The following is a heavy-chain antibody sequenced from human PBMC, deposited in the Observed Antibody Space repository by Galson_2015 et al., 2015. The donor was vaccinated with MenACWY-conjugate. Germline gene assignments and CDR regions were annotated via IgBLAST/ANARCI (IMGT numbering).Heavy chain of an antibody. J-gene: IGHJ3*01. V-gene: IGHV3-23*01. CDR2: ITGSGDGT. CDR3: AWMGYDLLTGYQAFDF. Sequence: SLRLSCAASGFTFSSYAMSWVRQAPGKGLQWVSAITGSGDGTYYADSVKSRLTISKDTSKSQVVLTMTNMDPVDTATYYCAWMGYDLLTGYQAFDFWGQGTMVTVSS. CDR1: GFTFSSYA. D-gene: IGHD3-9*01.